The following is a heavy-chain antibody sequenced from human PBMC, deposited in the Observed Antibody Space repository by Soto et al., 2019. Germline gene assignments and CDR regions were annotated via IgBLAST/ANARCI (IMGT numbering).Heavy chain of an antibody. CDR3: ARDLSSGWGKNWLAP. CDR1: GFIFSSYA. CDR2: SSYDGSNK. J-gene: IGHJ5*02. V-gene: IGHV3-30*14. D-gene: IGHD6-19*01. Sequence: QVQLVESGGGVVQPGRSLRLSCTASGFIFSSYAMHWVRQAPGKGLEWVAVSSYDGSNKFYADSVKGRFTISRDNSKNTLYLHMDSVRPEDTAIYYCARDLSSGWGKNWLAPWGQGTLVTVSS.